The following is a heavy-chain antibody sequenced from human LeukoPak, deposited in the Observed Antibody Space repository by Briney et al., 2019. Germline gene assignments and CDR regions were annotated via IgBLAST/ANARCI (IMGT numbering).Heavy chain of an antibody. CDR2: ISSSSSTI. J-gene: IGHJ4*02. D-gene: IGHD2-2*01. V-gene: IGHV3-48*04. CDR1: GFTFSSYS. CDR3: ATDPSRYCSSTNRYGGGY. Sequence: GGSLRLSCAASGFTFSSYSMNWVRQAPGKGLEWVSYISSSSSTIYYADSVKGRFTISRDNAKNSLYLQMNSLRAEDTAVYYCATDPSRYCSSTNRYGGGYWGQGTLVTVSS.